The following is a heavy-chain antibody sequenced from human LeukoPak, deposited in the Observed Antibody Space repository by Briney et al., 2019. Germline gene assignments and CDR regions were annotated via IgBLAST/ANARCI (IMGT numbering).Heavy chain of an antibody. Sequence: SETLSLTCSVSGVSISSYYWSWIRQPPGRGLEWVGYIYFSGSINYNPSLESRVTISADTSKNQLSLKLSSVTAADTAVYYCARSSGYTYGSDYWGQGTLVTVSS. J-gene: IGHJ4*02. CDR2: IYFSGSI. CDR3: ARSSGYTYGSDY. D-gene: IGHD5-18*01. CDR1: GVSISSYY. V-gene: IGHV4-59*08.